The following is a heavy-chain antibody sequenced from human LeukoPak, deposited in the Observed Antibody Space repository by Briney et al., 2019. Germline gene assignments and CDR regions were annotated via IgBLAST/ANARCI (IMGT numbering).Heavy chain of an antibody. CDR3: AREEYSYGYDY. D-gene: IGHD5-18*01. V-gene: IGHV3-23*01. CDR2: ISGSGGST. J-gene: IGHJ4*02. Sequence: GGSLRLSCAASGFTFSSYAMSWVRQAPGRGLEWVSGISGSGGSTYYADSVKGRFTISRDNSKNTLNLQMNSLRAEDTAVYYCAREEYSYGYDYWGQGTLVTVSS. CDR1: GFTFSSYA.